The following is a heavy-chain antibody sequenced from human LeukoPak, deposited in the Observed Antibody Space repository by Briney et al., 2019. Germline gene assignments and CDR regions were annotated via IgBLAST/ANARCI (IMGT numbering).Heavy chain of an antibody. CDR1: GDSVSSNSVT. Sequence: SQTLSLTCAISGDSVSSNSVTWNWIRQSPSRGLEWLRRTYYRSTWYNDHAVSVRGRITVNPDTSKNQFSLHLNSVPPEDMAVYYCARRLTQYDCFDPWGQGILVTVSS. V-gene: IGHV6-1*01. D-gene: IGHD2-2*01. CDR3: ARRLTQYDCFDP. J-gene: IGHJ5*02. CDR2: TYYRSTWYN.